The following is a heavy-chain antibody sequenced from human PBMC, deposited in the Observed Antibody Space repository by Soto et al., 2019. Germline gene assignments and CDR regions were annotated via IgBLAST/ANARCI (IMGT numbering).Heavy chain of an antibody. D-gene: IGHD4-17*01. V-gene: IGHV1-46*01. CDR2: INPSGGST. J-gene: IGHJ5*02. CDR1: GYTFTSYY. CDR3: ARYVGYGWFDP. Sequence: ASVKVSCKASGYTFTSYYMHWARQAPGQGLEWMGIINPSGGSTSYAQKFQGRVTVTTDTSTSTAYMELRSLRSDDTAVYYCARYVGYGWFDPWGQRTLVTVS.